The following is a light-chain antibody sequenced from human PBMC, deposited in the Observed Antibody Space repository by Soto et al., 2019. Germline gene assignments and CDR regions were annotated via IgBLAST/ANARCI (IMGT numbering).Light chain of an antibody. CDR2: EVT. V-gene: IGLV2-8*01. CDR3: SSYAGSNNLL. Sequence: QSALTQPPSASGSPGQSVTISCTGTSGDVGGYNYVSWYQQHPGKAPKLMIYEVTQRPSGVPDRFSGSKSGNTASLTVSGLQAEDEADYYCSSYAGSNNLLFGVGTNVTLL. CDR1: SGDVGGYNY. J-gene: IGLJ3*02.